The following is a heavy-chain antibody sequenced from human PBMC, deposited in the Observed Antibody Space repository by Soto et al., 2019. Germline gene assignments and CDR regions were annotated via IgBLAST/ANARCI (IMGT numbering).Heavy chain of an antibody. Sequence: SETLSLTCTVSGGSISSSSYYWGWIRQPPGKGLEWIGSIYYSGSTYYNPSLKSRVAMSVDKSKNEFTLQLTSVTAADTAVYYCASSYGNAWYTYWGQGIQVTVSS. V-gene: IGHV4-39*06. CDR2: IYYSGST. CDR1: GGSISSSSYY. J-gene: IGHJ4*02. D-gene: IGHD6-13*01. CDR3: ASSYGNAWYTY.